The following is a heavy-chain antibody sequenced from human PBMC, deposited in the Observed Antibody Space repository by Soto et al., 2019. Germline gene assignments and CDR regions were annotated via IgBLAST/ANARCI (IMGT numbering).Heavy chain of an antibody. D-gene: IGHD3-10*01. V-gene: IGHV3-30*18. Sequence: QVQLVESGGGVVQPGRSLRLSCAASGFTFSSYGMHWVRQAPGKGLEWVAVISYDGSNKYYADSVKGRFTISRDNSKNTLYLQMNSLRAEDTAVYYCAKDPTGFGELLSGYYYYYGMDVWGQGTTVTVSS. CDR2: ISYDGSNK. CDR3: AKDPTGFGELLSGYYYYYGMDV. J-gene: IGHJ6*02. CDR1: GFTFSSYG.